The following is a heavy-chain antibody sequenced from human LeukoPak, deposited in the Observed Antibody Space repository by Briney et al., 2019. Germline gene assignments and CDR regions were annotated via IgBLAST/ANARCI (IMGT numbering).Heavy chain of an antibody. CDR2: MSHDGSNK. Sequence: PGRSLRLSCAASGFTFSSYAMYWVRQAPGKGLEWVAVMSHDGSNKYYGDSVKGRFTISRDNSKNTLYLRMNSLRAEDTAVYYCAKLDSSGWSRPFDYWGQGTLVTVSS. D-gene: IGHD6-19*01. CDR3: AKLDSSGWSRPFDY. CDR1: GFTFSSYA. J-gene: IGHJ4*02. V-gene: IGHV3-30*18.